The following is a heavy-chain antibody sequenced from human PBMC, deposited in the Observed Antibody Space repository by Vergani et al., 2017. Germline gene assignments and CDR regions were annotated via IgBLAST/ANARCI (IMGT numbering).Heavy chain of an antibody. D-gene: IGHD3-22*01. CDR2: ISSSGSTI. CDR1: GFTFSSYE. J-gene: IGHJ4*02. V-gene: IGHV3-48*03. CDR3: AKDHSLRDHAYYYDSSGYSFDY. Sequence: EVQLVESGGGLVQPGGSLRLSCAASGFTFSSYEMNWVRQAPGKGLEWVSYISSSGSTIYYADSVKGRFTISRDNAKNSLYLQMNSLRAEDTAVYYCAKDHSLRDHAYYYDSSGYSFDYWGQGTLVTVSS.